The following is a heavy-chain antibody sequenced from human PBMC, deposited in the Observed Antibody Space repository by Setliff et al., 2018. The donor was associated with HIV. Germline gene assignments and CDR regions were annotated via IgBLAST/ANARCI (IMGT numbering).Heavy chain of an antibody. J-gene: IGHJ1*01. Sequence: SETLSLTCTVSGVSVSSGGYYWSWIRQHPGKGLEWIGYVYYTGTSYFNPSLKSRITISVDTSKNHFSLKLGFVTAADTAVYYCARGESTTWDLADYFQHWGHGTPVTVSS. CDR1: GVSVSSGGYY. D-gene: IGHD2-2*01. CDR3: ARGESTTWDLADYFQH. CDR2: VYYTGTS. V-gene: IGHV4-31*03.